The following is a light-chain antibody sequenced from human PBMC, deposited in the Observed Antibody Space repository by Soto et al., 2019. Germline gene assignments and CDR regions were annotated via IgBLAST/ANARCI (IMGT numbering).Light chain of an antibody. V-gene: IGKV3-20*01. J-gene: IGKJ1*01. Sequence: EIVMTQSPATLSVSPGGRVTLSCRASQSVSSNYLAWFQQKPGQAPRLLIYAASSRATGIPDRFSGSWYGTDFTLTISRLEPEDFAVYYCQQYGSSPQTFGQGTKVDIK. CDR3: QQYGSSPQT. CDR1: QSVSSNY. CDR2: AAS.